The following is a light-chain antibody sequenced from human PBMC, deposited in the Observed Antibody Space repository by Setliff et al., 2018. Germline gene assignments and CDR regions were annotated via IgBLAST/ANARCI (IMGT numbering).Light chain of an antibody. J-gene: IGLJ1*01. CDR1: SSDVGGYHY. V-gene: IGLV2-14*03. CDR2: DVS. CDR3: SSYTSSSSYV. Sequence: QSALTQPASVSGSPGQSITISCTGTSSDVGGYHYVSWYQQHPGKAPKLMIYDVSNRPSGVSNRFSGSKSGNTASLTISGLQAEDEADYYCSSYTSSSSYVFGTGTKATVL.